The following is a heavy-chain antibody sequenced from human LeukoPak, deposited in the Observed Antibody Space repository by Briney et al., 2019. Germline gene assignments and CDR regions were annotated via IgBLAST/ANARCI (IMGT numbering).Heavy chain of an antibody. CDR2: ITSSSTYT. D-gene: IGHD1-26*01. J-gene: IGHJ6*03. V-gene: IGHV3-21*01. CDR1: GFTFNKYS. Sequence: GGSLRLSCAASGFTFNKYSMNWVRQAPGKGLEWVSSITSSSTYTFYADSVKGRFTISRDNARNSLSLQMNSLRAEDTAVYYCARDPYSGTYGNTYYYYMDVWGKGTTVTISS. CDR3: ARDPYSGTYGNTYYYYMDV.